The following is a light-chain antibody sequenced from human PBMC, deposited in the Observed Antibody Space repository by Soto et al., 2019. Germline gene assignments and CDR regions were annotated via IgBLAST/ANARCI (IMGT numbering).Light chain of an antibody. CDR3: QQYESYPLT. J-gene: IGKJ4*01. CDR2: KAS. Sequence: DIQMTQSPSTLSASVGDGVTITCRASQSVSTWLAWYQQKPGKAPKLLIYKASTLESGVPSRFSGSGSGTEFTLTISSLQPDDFAAYYCQQYESYPLTFGGGTKVEIK. V-gene: IGKV1-5*03. CDR1: QSVSTW.